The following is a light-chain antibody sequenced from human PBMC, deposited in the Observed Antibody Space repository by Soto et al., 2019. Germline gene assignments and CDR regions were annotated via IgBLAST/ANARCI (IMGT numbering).Light chain of an antibody. CDR3: QQYGRAPYT. J-gene: IGKJ2*01. Sequence: IVMTQSPGTLSLSPGESATLSCRASQSVSSSYLAWYPQKPGPPPRLLSYCASSRATGIPDRFSGSGSGTDLTLTISRVEPEDFALYYCQQYGRAPYTFGQGIELEIK. CDR1: QSVSSSY. CDR2: CAS. V-gene: IGKV3-20*01.